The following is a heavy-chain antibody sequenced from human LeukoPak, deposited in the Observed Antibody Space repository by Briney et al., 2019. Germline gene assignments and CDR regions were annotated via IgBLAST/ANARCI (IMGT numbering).Heavy chain of an antibody. CDR1: GYTFTSYD. D-gene: IGHD6-13*01. V-gene: IGHV1-8*01. CDR2: MNPNSGNT. Sequence: ASVKVSCKASGYTFTSYDINWVRQATGQGLEWMGWMNPNSGNTGYAQKFQGRVTMTRNTSISTAYMELSSLRSEDTAVYYCARGGMAAAGHYYYYYGMDVWGQGTTVTVSS. CDR3: ARGGMAAAGHYYYYYGMDV. J-gene: IGHJ6*02.